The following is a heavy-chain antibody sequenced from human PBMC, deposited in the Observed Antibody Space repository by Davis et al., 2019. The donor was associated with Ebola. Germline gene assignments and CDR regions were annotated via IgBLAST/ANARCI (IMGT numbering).Heavy chain of an antibody. D-gene: IGHD2-15*01. CDR1: GYTFTGYY. V-gene: IGHV1-2*04. CDR2: INPNSGGT. J-gene: IGHJ6*03. Sequence: ASVKVSCKASGYTFTGYYMHWVRQAPGQGLEWMGWINPNSGGTNYAQKFQGWVTMTRDTSISTAYMELSRLRSDDTAVYYCARDGGGPYYYYMDVWGKGTTVTVSS. CDR3: ARDGGGPYYYYMDV.